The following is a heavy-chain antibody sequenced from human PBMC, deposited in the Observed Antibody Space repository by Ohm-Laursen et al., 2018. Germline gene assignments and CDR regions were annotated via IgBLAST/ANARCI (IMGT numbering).Heavy chain of an antibody. V-gene: IGHV3-7*01. Sequence: SLRLSCAASGFTFSTYWMSWVRQAPGRGLEWLATIKQDGSEKYYVDSVKGRFTISKDNAKISLYLQMNSLRADYTAVYYCARGAYASWGQGTLVTVSS. D-gene: IGHD3-16*01. J-gene: IGHJ5*02. CDR2: IKQDGSEK. CDR1: GFTFSTYW. CDR3: ARGAYAS.